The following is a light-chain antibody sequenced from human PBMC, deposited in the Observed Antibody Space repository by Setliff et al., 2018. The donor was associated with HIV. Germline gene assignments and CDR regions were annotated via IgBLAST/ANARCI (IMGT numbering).Light chain of an antibody. CDR3: QQHDNWPPT. CDR2: DAS. V-gene: IGKV3-15*01. CDR1: QSVSGK. Sequence: EIVMTQSPATLSVSPGERATLSCRASQSVSGKVAWYQQKPGQAPRLLIYDASTRAIGISVRFSGSGSGTEFSLTVSNMQSGDFAVYYCQQHDNWPPTFGQGTKVDIK. J-gene: IGKJ2*01.